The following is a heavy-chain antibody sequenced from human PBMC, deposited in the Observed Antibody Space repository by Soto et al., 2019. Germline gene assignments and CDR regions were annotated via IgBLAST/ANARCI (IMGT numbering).Heavy chain of an antibody. D-gene: IGHD2-15*01. V-gene: IGHV4-31*03. CDR1: GGSISSGGYY. CDR2: IYYSGST. Sequence: QVQLQESGPGLVKPSQTLSLTCTVSGGSISSGGYYWSWIRQHPGKGLEWIGYIYYSGSTYYNPSLKSRGTISVDTSKTQFSLKLSSVTAADTAVYYCARVRYCSGGSCYPRFDPWGQGTLVTVSS. J-gene: IGHJ5*02. CDR3: ARVRYCSGGSCYPRFDP.